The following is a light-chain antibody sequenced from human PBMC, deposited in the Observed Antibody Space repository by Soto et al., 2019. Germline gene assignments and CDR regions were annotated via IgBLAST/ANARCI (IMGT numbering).Light chain of an antibody. Sequence: QSALPQPRSVSGSPGQSVTISCTGTSSDVGAYDYVSWYQQHPGKAPKLMIYDVSKRPSGVPDRFSGSKSGNTASLTISGLQAEDEADYYCCSYVVRSYVFGTGTKVTVL. CDR1: SSDVGAYDY. V-gene: IGLV2-11*01. J-gene: IGLJ1*01. CDR2: DVS. CDR3: CSYVVRSYV.